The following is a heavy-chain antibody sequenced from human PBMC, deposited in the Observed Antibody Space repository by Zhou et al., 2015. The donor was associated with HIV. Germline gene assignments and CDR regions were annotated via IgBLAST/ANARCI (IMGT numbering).Heavy chain of an antibody. CDR3: ARDGAGLIIWSPIGDAFDI. CDR2: IIPIFGTA. CDR1: GGTFSSYA. V-gene: IGHV1-69*01. Sequence: QVQLVQSGAEVKKPGSSVKVSCKASGGTFSSYAISWVRQAPGQGLEWMGGIIPIFGTANYAQKFQGRVTITADESTSTAYMELSSLRSEDTAVYYCARDGAGLIIWSPIGDAFDIWGQGTMVTVSS. J-gene: IGHJ3*02. D-gene: IGHD3-16*01.